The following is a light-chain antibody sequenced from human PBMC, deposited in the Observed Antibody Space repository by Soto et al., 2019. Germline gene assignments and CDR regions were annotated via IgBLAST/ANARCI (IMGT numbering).Light chain of an antibody. CDR2: GAS. CDR1: QSVSNN. V-gene: IGKV3-15*01. CDR3: QQYNNWPRT. J-gene: IGKJ1*01. Sequence: EIVMRQSPATLSVSPGERATLSCRASQSVSNNLAWYEQKPGQAPRRLIYGASTRATAIPARFSGSGSGTEFTLTISSLQSEDFAVYYCQQYNNWPRTFGQGTKVDIK.